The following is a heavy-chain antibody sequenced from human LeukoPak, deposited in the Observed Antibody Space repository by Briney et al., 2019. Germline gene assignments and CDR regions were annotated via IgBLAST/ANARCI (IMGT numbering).Heavy chain of an antibody. CDR1: GYSISSGYY. D-gene: IGHD6-6*01. V-gene: IGHV4-38-2*01. J-gene: IGHJ4*02. CDR3: AIPRTSIAGGFYFDY. Sequence: PSETLSLTXAVSGYSISSGYYWGWLRQPPGKGLEWIGSIYHSGSTYYNPSLKSRVTISVDTSKNQFSLKLSSVTAADTAVYYCAIPRTSIAGGFYFDYWGQGTLVTVSS. CDR2: IYHSGST.